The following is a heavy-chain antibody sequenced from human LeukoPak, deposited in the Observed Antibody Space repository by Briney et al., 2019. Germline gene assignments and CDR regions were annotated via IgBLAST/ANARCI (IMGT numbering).Heavy chain of an antibody. CDR3: ARDLVGYSYGNFDY. J-gene: IGHJ4*02. CDR2: IRYDGSNK. Sequence: PGGSLRLSCAASGFTFSSYGMHWVRQAPGKGLEWVTYIRYDGSNKYYADSVKGRFTISRDNSKNTLYLQMNSLRPEDTAVYYCARDLVGYSYGNFDYWGQGTLVTVSS. CDR1: GFTFSSYG. D-gene: IGHD5-18*01. V-gene: IGHV3-30*02.